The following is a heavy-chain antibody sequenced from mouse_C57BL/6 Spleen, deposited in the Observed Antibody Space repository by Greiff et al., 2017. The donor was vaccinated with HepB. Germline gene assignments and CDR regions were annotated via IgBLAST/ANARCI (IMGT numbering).Heavy chain of an antibody. CDR1: GYTFTSYW. J-gene: IGHJ1*03. D-gene: IGHD2-2*01. CDR3: ARSTMVTTGYFDV. CDR2: INPSSGYT. Sequence: QVQLQQSGAELAKPGASVKLSCKASGYTFTSYWMHWVKQRPGQGLEWIGYINPSSGYTKYNQKFKDKATLTADKSSSTAYMQLSSRTYEDSAVYYCARSTMVTTGYFDVWGTGTTVTVSS. V-gene: IGHV1-7*01.